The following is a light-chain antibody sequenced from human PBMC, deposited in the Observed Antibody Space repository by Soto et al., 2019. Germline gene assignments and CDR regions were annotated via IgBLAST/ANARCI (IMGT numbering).Light chain of an antibody. V-gene: IGKV1-5*03. CDR1: QSIGSW. CDR3: QQYNSYPYT. CDR2: KSS. Sequence: DIQMTQSPSTLSASVGDRVTITCRASQSIGSWLAWYQQQPGKAPGLLIYKSSSLHIGVPSRFSGGGSGTEFTLTISSLHPDDFATYSCQQYNSYPYTFGQGTKLQIK. J-gene: IGKJ2*01.